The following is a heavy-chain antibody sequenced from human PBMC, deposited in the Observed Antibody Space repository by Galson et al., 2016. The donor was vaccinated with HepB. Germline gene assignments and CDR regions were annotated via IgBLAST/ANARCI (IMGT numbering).Heavy chain of an antibody. CDR1: GYTFTTYY. D-gene: IGHD5-12*01. Sequence: SVKVSCKASGYTFTTYYIHWVRQAPGQGLEWMGIINPSGGSTSYAQKFQGRVTMTRDTSTSTVYMELNSLRSNDTAVYFCARGESGDDWDWFDPWGQGTLVSVSS. CDR3: ARGESGDDWDWFDP. J-gene: IGHJ5*02. V-gene: IGHV1-46*01. CDR2: INPSGGST.